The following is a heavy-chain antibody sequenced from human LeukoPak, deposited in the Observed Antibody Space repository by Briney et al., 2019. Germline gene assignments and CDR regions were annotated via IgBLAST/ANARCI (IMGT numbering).Heavy chain of an antibody. V-gene: IGHV4-38-2*02. CDR1: GYPIRSGYY. CDR2: IYRSGNT. J-gene: IGHJ5*02. Sequence: SETLSLPCTVSGYPIRSGYYWGWIRQPPGTGLEWIGSIYRSGNTHYKPSLKTRVPIPVDTHKNQLSVKLHSVTSADRRVLYCASNSIRQWLGKNWFDPWGQGTLVTVSS. CDR3: ASNSIRQWLGKNWFDP. D-gene: IGHD6-19*01.